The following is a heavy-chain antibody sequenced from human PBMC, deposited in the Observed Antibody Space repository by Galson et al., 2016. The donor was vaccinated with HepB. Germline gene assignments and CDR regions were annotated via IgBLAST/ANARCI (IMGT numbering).Heavy chain of an antibody. Sequence: LSLTCSVSGASIRSAYYYWVWIRRAPGKGLAFIGSVFHRGTTNYTPSLGSRVNMSVDPQKNQFSLTLTSVTAADTAVYYCARLRTNNWYQHALEIWGRGTRVAVSS. V-gene: IGHV4-39*01. CDR3: ARLRTNNWYQHALEI. CDR2: VFHRGTT. D-gene: IGHD1-1*01. CDR1: GASIRSAYYY. J-gene: IGHJ3*02.